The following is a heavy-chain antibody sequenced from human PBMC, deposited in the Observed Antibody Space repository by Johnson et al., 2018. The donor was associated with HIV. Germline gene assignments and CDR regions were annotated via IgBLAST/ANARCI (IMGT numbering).Heavy chain of an antibody. CDR2: IYTGDST. J-gene: IGHJ3*02. Sequence: VQLVESGGGLIQPGGSLRLSCAASGFTVSASSMIWVRQAPGEGLKWVSLIYTGDSTSYADSVKGRFTISTDTSKNTLYLQMNALRAEDTAVYYCAISIPRPGWCDAFDIWGQGTMVTVSS. D-gene: IGHD1-14*01. CDR3: AISIPRPGWCDAFDI. V-gene: IGHV3-53*01. CDR1: GFTVSASS.